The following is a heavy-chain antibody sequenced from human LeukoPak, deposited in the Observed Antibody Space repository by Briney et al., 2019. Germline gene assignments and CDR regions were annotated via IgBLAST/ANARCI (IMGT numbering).Heavy chain of an antibody. V-gene: IGHV3-48*03. Sequence: GGSLRLSCAASGFTLSYYEVNWVRQAPGKGLEWVSYSSSSGSSIYYADSVRGRFTISRDNAKNSLYLQMNTLRAEDTAVYYCARGGSRGSGYYFDYWGQGTLVTVSS. CDR2: SSSSGSSI. D-gene: IGHD3-22*01. CDR3: ARGGSRGSGYYFDY. J-gene: IGHJ4*02. CDR1: GFTLSYYE.